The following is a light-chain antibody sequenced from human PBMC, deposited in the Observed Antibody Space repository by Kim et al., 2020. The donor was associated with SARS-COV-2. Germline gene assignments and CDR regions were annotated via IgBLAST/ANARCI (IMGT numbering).Light chain of an antibody. Sequence: DIKMTQSPSSLSASVGDRLTFTCQASQDIGSYLNWYHQKPGKAPKLLIFDASTLQTGVPSRFSGSGSGTDFSFTITNLQPEDVGTYYCQQYSYLPPRTFGGGTKVDIK. CDR2: DAS. J-gene: IGKJ4*01. V-gene: IGKV1-33*01. CDR1: QDIGSY. CDR3: QQYSYLPPRT.